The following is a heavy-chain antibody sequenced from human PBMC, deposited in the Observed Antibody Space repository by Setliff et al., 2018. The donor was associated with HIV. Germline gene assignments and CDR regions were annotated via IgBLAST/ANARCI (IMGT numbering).Heavy chain of an antibody. CDR2: IHTSGNA. D-gene: IGHD6-19*01. Sequence: SETLSLTCTVSGGSISSGTYFWSWIRQPAGKGLEWIGHIHTSGNANYNPSLNSRVTITVDTSKNHFSLKLSSVTAADTAVYYCARSLLPRITVAGTIGYWGQGSLVTVSS. J-gene: IGHJ4*02. CDR1: GGSISSGTYF. CDR3: ARSLLPRITVAGTIGY. V-gene: IGHV4-61*09.